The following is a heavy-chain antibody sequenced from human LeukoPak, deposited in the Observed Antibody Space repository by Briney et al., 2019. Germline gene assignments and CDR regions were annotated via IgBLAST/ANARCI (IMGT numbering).Heavy chain of an antibody. CDR1: GGSFSGYY. V-gene: IGHV4-34*01. J-gene: IGHJ3*02. D-gene: IGHD2-15*01. CDR3: ARERDIVVVVAADYDAFDI. CDR2: INHSGST. Sequence: SEALSLTCAVYGGSFSGYYWSWIRQPPGKGLEWIGEINHSGSTNYNPSLKSRVTISVDTSKNQFSLKLSSVTAADTAVYYCARERDIVVVVAADYDAFDIWGQGTMATVSS.